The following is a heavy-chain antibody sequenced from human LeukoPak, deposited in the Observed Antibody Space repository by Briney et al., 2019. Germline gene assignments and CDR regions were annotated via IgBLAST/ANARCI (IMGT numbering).Heavy chain of an antibody. CDR3: ARGRGDSSSWYFDC. CDR1: GFTFSRYT. J-gene: IGHJ4*02. CDR2: IKQDGSEK. Sequence: PGGSLRLSCAASGFTFSRYTLNWVRQAPGKGLEWVANIKQDGSEKYYMDSVKGRFTISRDNAKNSLCLQMNSLTVEDTAMYYCARGRGDSSSWYFDCWGQGTLVTVSS. V-gene: IGHV3-7*03. D-gene: IGHD6-13*01.